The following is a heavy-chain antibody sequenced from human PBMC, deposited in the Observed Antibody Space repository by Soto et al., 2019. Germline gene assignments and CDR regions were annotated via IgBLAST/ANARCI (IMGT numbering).Heavy chain of an antibody. D-gene: IGHD2-2*01. Sequence: GGSLRLSCAVSGFTLDDYTMHWVRQAPGKGLEWVSGVGWNGGDIVYADSVKGRFTVSRDNTRNSLYLEVNSLTTEDTAIYFCAKERAVVVPVSTSYFHYYGLDVWGQGTTVTVSS. CDR1: GFTLDDYT. J-gene: IGHJ6*02. CDR2: VGWNGGDI. V-gene: IGHV3-9*01. CDR3: AKERAVVVPVSTSYFHYYGLDV.